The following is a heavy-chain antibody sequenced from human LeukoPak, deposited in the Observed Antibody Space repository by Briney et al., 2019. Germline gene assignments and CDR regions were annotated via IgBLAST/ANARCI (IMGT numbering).Heavy chain of an antibody. CDR2: IYRSGNT. Sequence: SETLSLTCTVSGYSISSGYYWGWIRQPPGKGLELIGSIYRSGNTYYNPSLKSRLTISIDTSKNHFSLKLSSVTAADTAVYFCARVNWVPDYWGQGTLVTVSS. CDR1: GYSISSGYY. V-gene: IGHV4-38-2*02. J-gene: IGHJ4*02. CDR3: ARVNWVPDY. D-gene: IGHD7-27*01.